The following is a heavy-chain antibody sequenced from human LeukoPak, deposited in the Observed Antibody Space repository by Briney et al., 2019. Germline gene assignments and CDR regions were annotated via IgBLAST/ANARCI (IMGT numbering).Heavy chain of an antibody. CDR2: ISYDGSNK. J-gene: IGHJ4*02. V-gene: IGHV3-30-3*01. CDR1: GFTFSSYA. Sequence: GGSLRLSCAASGFTFSSYAMHWVRQAPGKGLEGVAVISYDGSNKYYADSVKGRFTISRDNSKNTLYLQMNSLRAEDTAVYYCAREPTVWGVVPAAPFDYWGQGTLVTVSS. CDR3: AREPTVWGVVPAAPFDY. D-gene: IGHD2-2*01.